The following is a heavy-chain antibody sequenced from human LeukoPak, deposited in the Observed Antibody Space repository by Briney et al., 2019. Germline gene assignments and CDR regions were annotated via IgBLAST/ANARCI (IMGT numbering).Heavy chain of an antibody. CDR1: GYTFTSYG. D-gene: IGHD3-10*01. CDR2: INPSDGDR. Sequence: GASVKVSCKASGYTFTSYGISWVRQAPGQGLEWVGIINPSDGDRRNAQKFQGRVTMTRDMSTSTVYMELSSLRSEDTAVYYCAKDGGSYSADYWGQGTLVTVSS. CDR3: AKDGGSYSADY. J-gene: IGHJ4*02. V-gene: IGHV1-46*01.